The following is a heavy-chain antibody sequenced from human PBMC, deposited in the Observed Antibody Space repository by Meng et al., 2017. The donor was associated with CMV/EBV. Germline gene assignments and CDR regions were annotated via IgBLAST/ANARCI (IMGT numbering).Heavy chain of an antibody. D-gene: IGHD3-22*01. J-gene: IGHJ4*02. CDR2: ISAYNGNT. CDR1: GYTCTSYG. Sequence: ASVKVSCKASGYTCTSYGISWVRQAPGQGLEWMGWISAYNGNTNYAQKLQGRVTMTTDTSTSTAYMELRSLRSDDTAVYYCAIVDSRAYPGSYWGQGTLVTVSS. V-gene: IGHV1-18*01. CDR3: AIVDSRAYPGSY.